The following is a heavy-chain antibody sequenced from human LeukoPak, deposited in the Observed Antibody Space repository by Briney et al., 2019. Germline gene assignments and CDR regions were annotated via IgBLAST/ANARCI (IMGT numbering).Heavy chain of an antibody. CDR1: GGSISNYY. Sequence: SETLSLTCTVSGGSISNYYWSWIRQPPGKGLEWIGYIYYSGSTNYNPSLKSRVTISVDTSKNQFSLTLTSVTAADTAVYYCAGVTIVGATQYLDYWGQGTLVTVSS. J-gene: IGHJ4*02. CDR2: IYYSGST. D-gene: IGHD1-26*01. V-gene: IGHV4-59*08. CDR3: AGVTIVGATQYLDY.